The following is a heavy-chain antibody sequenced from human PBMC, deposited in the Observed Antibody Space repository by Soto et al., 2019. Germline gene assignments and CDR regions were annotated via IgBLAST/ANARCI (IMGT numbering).Heavy chain of an antibody. Sequence: GGSLRLSCAASGFTFSSYSMNCVRQAQGKGVEWVSSISSSSSYIYYADSVKGRFTISRDNAKNSLYLQMNSLRAEDTAVYYCARDFSGMDVWGQGTTITVSS. CDR1: GFTFSSYS. CDR2: ISSSSSYI. CDR3: ARDFSGMDV. J-gene: IGHJ6*02. V-gene: IGHV3-21*01.